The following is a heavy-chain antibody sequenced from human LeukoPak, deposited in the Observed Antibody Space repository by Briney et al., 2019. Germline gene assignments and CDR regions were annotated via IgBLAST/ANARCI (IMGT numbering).Heavy chain of an antibody. CDR3: AKGSDYDYVWGSYRYTGEYYFDY. CDR2: ISGSGGST. Sequence: GGSLRLSCAASGFTFSNAYMNWVRQAPGKGLEWVSAISGSGGSTYYADSVKGRFTISSDNSKNTLYLQMNSLRAEDTAVYYCAKGSDYDYVWGSYRYTGEYYFDYWGQGTLVTVSS. D-gene: IGHD3-16*02. J-gene: IGHJ4*02. CDR1: GFTFSNAY. V-gene: IGHV3-23*01.